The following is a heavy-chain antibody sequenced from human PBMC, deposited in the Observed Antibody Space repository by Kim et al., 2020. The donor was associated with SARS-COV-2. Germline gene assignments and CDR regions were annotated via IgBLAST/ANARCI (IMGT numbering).Heavy chain of an antibody. V-gene: IGHV3-23*01. CDR1: RFTFSIYA. Sequence: GGSLRLSCAASRFTFSIYAMSWVRQAPGKGLEWVSGISAGGDSTYYADTVKGRITISRDSSKNTLYLQMSGLRAEDTAVYYCAKEGGIHSSGYPFDYWGQGTLVTVSS. D-gene: IGHD6-19*01. CDR2: ISAGGDST. CDR3: AKEGGIHSSGYPFDY. J-gene: IGHJ4*02.